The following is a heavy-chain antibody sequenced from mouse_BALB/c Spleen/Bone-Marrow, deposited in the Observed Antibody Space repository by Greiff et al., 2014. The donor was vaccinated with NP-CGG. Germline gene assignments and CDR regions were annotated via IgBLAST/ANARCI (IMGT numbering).Heavy chain of an antibody. CDR1: GFNIKDTY. CDR2: IDPANGNT. Sequence: VQLKQSGAELVKPGASVKLSCTASGFNIKDTYMHWVKQRPERGLEWIGRIDPANGNTKYDPKFQGKATITADTSSNTAYLQLSSLTSEDTAVYYCARYYYGSSYFDYWGQGTTLTVSS. V-gene: IGHV14-3*02. J-gene: IGHJ2*01. CDR3: ARYYYGSSYFDY. D-gene: IGHD1-1*01.